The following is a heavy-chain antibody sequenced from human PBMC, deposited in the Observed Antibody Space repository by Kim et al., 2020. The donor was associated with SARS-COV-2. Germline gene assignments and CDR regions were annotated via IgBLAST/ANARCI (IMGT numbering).Heavy chain of an antibody. J-gene: IGHJ4*02. D-gene: IGHD2-15*01. V-gene: IGHV3-73*01. CDR3: TPNGRYCSGGSCYSNY. Sequence: SVKGRFTISRDDSKNTAYLQMNSLKTEDTAVYYCTPNGRYCSGGSCYSNYWGQGTLVTVSS.